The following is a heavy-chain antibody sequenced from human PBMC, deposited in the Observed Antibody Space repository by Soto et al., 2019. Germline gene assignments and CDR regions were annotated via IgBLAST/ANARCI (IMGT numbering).Heavy chain of an antibody. CDR2: IWYDGSNK. D-gene: IGHD6-13*01. V-gene: IGHV3-33*01. J-gene: IGHJ4*02. CDR1: GFTFSSYG. Sequence: PGGSLRLSCAASGFTFSSYGMHWVRQAPGKGLEWVAVIWYDGSNKYYADSVKGRFTISRDNSKNTLYLQMNSLRAEDTAVYYCAREDSSSWPLFDYWGQGTLVTVS. CDR3: AREDSSSWPLFDY.